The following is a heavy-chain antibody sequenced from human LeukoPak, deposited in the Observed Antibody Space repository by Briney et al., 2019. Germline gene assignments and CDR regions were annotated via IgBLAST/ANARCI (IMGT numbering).Heavy chain of an antibody. Sequence: GGSLRLSCAASGFTFSSYAMSWVRQAPGKGLEWVSVISCSGGSTYYADSVKGRFTISRDNSKNTLYVQMNSLRAEDTAVYYCAKLTGDDFWSGYEYYFDYWGQGTLVTVSS. CDR3: AKLTGDDFWSGYEYYFDY. V-gene: IGHV3-23*01. J-gene: IGHJ4*02. CDR2: ISCSGGST. CDR1: GFTFSSYA. D-gene: IGHD3-3*01.